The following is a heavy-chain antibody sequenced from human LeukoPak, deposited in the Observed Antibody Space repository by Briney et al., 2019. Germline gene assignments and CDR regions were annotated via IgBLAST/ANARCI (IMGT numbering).Heavy chain of an antibody. Sequence: GGSLRLSCAASGFTFSSYSMNWVRQAPGKGLEWVSAISGSGGSTYYADSVKGRFTISRAKNTLYLQMNSLRAEDTAVYYCAKDGIAVAGPYYSDYWGQGTLVTVSS. CDR1: GFTFSSYS. CDR2: ISGSGGST. J-gene: IGHJ4*02. V-gene: IGHV3-23*01. D-gene: IGHD6-19*01. CDR3: AKDGIAVAGPYYSDY.